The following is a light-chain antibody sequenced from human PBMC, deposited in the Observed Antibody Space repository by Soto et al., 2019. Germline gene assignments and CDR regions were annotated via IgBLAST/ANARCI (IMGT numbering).Light chain of an antibody. Sequence: QSALTQPGSVSGSPGQSITISCTGTSSDVGAYKFVSWYRHHPGRAPQVIIYEVTNRPPGVSSRFSGSKSGNTASLTISGLLPEDEGDDYCSSYSSTSAPWVFGGGTKVTVL. J-gene: IGLJ3*02. V-gene: IGLV2-14*01. CDR2: EVT. CDR1: SSDVGAYKF. CDR3: SSYSSTSAPWV.